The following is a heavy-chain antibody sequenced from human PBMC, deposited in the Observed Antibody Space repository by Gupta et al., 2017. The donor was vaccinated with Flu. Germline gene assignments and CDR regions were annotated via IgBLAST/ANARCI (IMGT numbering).Heavy chain of an antibody. CDR2: IKQDGSEK. J-gene: IGHJ4*02. Sequence: EVQLVESGGGLVQPGGSLRLSWAASGFTFSSYWLSWVRQAPGKGLEWVANIKQDGSEKYYVDSVKGRFTISRDNAKNSLYLQMNSLRAEDTAVYYCARVFSGRWELLRAYYFDYWGQGTLVTVSS. CDR1: GFTFSSYW. CDR3: ARVFSGRWELLRAYYFDY. V-gene: IGHV3-7*01. D-gene: IGHD1-26*01.